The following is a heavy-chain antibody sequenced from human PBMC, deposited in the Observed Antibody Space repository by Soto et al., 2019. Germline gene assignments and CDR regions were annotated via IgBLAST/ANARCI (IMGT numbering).Heavy chain of an antibody. Sequence: PGGSLRLSCAASGFTFSSYAMHWVRQAPGKGLEWVAVISYDGSNKYYADSVKGRFTISRDNSKNTLYLQMNSLRAEDTAVYYCARDQNLGFDYWGQGTLVTVSS. CDR2: ISYDGSNK. CDR3: ARDQNLGFDY. CDR1: GFTFSSYA. V-gene: IGHV3-30-3*01. J-gene: IGHJ4*02.